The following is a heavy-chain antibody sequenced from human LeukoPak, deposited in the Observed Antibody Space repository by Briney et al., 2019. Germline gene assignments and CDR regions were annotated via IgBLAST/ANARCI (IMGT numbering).Heavy chain of an antibody. D-gene: IGHD3-10*01. CDR1: GFTFSNYG. J-gene: IGHJ3*02. CDR3: ARGRSITLLRGVAMSDGFDI. CDR2: TETRGNYI. V-gene: IGHV3-21*01. Sequence: TGGSLRLSCAASGFTFSNYGMNWVRQAPGKGLEWVSFTETRGNYIYYGDSVKGRFTISRDNAKNLVFLQMNGLRAEDTAVYYCARGRSITLLRGVAMSDGFDIWGQGAMVAVSS.